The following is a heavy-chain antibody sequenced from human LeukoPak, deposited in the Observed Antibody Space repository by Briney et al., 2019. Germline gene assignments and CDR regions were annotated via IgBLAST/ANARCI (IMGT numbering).Heavy chain of an antibody. CDR2: ISCDGSNK. D-gene: IGHD5-12*01. CDR3: ANDRELYSGYGNCYYGMDV. J-gene: IGHJ6*02. Sequence: GGSLRLSCAASGFTFSNYGMHWVRQAPGKGLEWVAVISCDGSNKYYADSVKGRFTISRDNSKNTLYLQMNSLRAEDTAVYYCANDRELYSGYGNCYYGMDVWGQGTTVTVSS. CDR1: GFTFSNYG. V-gene: IGHV3-30*18.